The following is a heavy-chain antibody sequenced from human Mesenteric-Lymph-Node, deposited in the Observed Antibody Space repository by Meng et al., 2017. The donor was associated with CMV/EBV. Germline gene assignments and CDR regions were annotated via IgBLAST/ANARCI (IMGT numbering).Heavy chain of an antibody. D-gene: IGHD6-13*01. Sequence: GGSLRLSCASSGFTFDDYAMHWVRQAPGQGLEWVSGISWNGRSIGYADSVKGRFTISRDNAKNSLFLQMDSLRAEDTAVYFCARGHSSSWGFDYWGQGTLVTVSS. CDR3: ARGHSSSWGFDY. CDR2: ISWNGRSI. CDR1: GFTFDDYA. J-gene: IGHJ4*02. V-gene: IGHV3-9*01.